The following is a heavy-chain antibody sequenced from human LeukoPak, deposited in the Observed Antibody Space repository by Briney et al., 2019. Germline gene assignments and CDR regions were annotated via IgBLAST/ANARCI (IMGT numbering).Heavy chain of an antibody. V-gene: IGHV3-33*01. D-gene: IGHD6-6*01. Sequence: GGSLRLSCAASGFSFSNHGMHWVRQAPGKRLGWVAVIWDDGNNKRYANSVNGRFTISRDNSENTLYLQMNGLTAEDTAMYYCARSSYSSSSSVWGQGTMVTVSS. CDR3: ARSSYSSSSSV. CDR2: IWDDGNNK. CDR1: GFSFSNHG. J-gene: IGHJ3*01.